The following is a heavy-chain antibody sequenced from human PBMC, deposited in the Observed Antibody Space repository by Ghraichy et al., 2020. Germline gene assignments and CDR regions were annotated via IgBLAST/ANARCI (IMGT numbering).Heavy chain of an antibody. Sequence: ETLSLTCAVYGGSFSGYYWSWIRQPPGKGLEWIGEINHSGSTNYNPSLKSRVTISVDTSKNQFSLKLSSVTAADTAVYYCARDRNYYDSSGYYSFDYWGQGTLVTVSS. V-gene: IGHV4-34*01. CDR3: ARDRNYYDSSGYYSFDY. D-gene: IGHD3-22*01. J-gene: IGHJ4*02. CDR1: GGSFSGYY. CDR2: INHSGST.